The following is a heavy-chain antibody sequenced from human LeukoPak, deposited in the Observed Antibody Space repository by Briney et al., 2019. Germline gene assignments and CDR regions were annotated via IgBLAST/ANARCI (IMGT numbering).Heavy chain of an antibody. D-gene: IGHD3-22*01. J-gene: IGHJ4*02. Sequence: SETLSLTCTVSGGSVSSRTYYWSWIRQPPGKGLEWIGYIYSSGSTNYNPSLKSRVTISVDTSKNQFSLKLTSVTAADTAVYYCARAPYYYDNSGYFRFDYWGQGTPVTVSS. CDR1: GGSVSSRTYY. CDR2: IYSSGST. CDR3: ARAPYYYDNSGYFRFDY. V-gene: IGHV4-61*01.